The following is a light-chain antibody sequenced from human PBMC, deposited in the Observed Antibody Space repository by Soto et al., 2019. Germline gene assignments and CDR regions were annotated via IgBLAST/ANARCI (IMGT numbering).Light chain of an antibody. Sequence: DIRLTQSPSFLSASVGDRVTITCRASQGISGNLAWYQKKPGKAPKLLIYAASILQSGVPSRFSGSGSGTEFTLTISSLQPEDFAIYYCQQYRGWPRTFGQGTKVEIK. CDR3: QQYRGWPRT. CDR2: AAS. V-gene: IGKV1-9*01. CDR1: QGISGN. J-gene: IGKJ1*01.